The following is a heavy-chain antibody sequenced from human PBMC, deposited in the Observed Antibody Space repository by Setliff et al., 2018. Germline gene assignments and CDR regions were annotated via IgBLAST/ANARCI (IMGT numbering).Heavy chain of an antibody. CDR3: ARYSSPYYYMDV. V-gene: IGHV4-59*05. J-gene: IGHJ6*03. CDR1: GGSISSHY. D-gene: IGHD6-13*01. Sequence: PSETLSLTCTVSGGSISSHYWSWIRQPPGKGLEWVGSIYHNGNSYYNPSLKSRVTISVETSKNQFSLKLSSVTAADTAIYFCARYSSPYYYMDVWGTGIAVTVSS. CDR2: IYHNGNS.